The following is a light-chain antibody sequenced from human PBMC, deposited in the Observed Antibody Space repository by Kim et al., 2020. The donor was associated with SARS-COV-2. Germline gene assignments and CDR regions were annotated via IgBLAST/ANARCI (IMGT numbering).Light chain of an antibody. V-gene: IGKV3-15*01. J-gene: IGKJ4*01. CDR1: QALSGR. CDR2: DTS. CDR3: QQYHWWPLT. Sequence: SVSPGEGVTLSCRASQALSGRLAWLEQKPGQAPRLLIYDTSSRATDIPARFSGRGSGTEFTLTISSLQSEDFAVYYCQQYHWWPLTFGGGTKLEI.